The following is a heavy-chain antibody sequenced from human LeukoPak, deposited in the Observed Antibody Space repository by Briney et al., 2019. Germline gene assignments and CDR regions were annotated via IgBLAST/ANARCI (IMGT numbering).Heavy chain of an antibody. D-gene: IGHD6-19*01. CDR1: GYTFTNYY. CDR2: INSSGGST. CDR3: AREKGSVAGMYYYGMDV. J-gene: IGHJ6*02. Sequence: ASMKVSCKASGYTFTNYYMHWVRQAPGQGLEWMGIINSSGGSTSYAQKFQGRVTMTRDMSTSTVYMELSSPRSEDTAVYYCAREKGSVAGMYYYGMDVWGQGTTVTVSS. V-gene: IGHV1-46*01.